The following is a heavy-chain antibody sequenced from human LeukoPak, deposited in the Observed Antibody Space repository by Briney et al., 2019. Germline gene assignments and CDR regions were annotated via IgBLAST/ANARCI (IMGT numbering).Heavy chain of an antibody. CDR1: GFTFSSCV. CDR2: ISSDGNNK. CDR3: ARSTSSSHFDS. D-gene: IGHD6-6*01. J-gene: IGHJ4*02. Sequence: PGRSLRLSCAASGFTFSSCVMHWVRQAPGEGLEWVAAISSDGNNKYYADSVKGRFTISRDNSRNTLYLQMSSLKPEDTTVFYCARSTSSSHFDSWGQGTLVTVSS. V-gene: IGHV3-30*15.